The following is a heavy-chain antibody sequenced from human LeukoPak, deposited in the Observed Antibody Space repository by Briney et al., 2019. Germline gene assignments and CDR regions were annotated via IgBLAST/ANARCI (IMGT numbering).Heavy chain of an antibody. Sequence: ESLKISFKGPGYSFTSYWIGWVRQMPGKGLEWMVIIYPGDSDTRYSPSFQGQVTISADKTISTAYLQWSSLKASDTAMYYCARHTAVEVDYWGQGTLVTVSS. J-gene: IGHJ4*02. CDR1: GYSFTSYW. CDR2: IYPGDSDT. CDR3: ARHTAVEVDY. V-gene: IGHV5-51*01.